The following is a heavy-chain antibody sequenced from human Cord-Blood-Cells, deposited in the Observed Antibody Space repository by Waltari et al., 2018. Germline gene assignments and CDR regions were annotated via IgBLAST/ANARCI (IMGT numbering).Heavy chain of an antibody. CDR3: ARAAYCGGDCYSGRFDY. CDR1: GGTFSSYA. Sequence: QVQLVQSGAEVKKPGSSVKVSCKASGGTFSSYASSCVLKAPGPGLEWMGGIIPIFGTANYAQKFQGRVTITADESTSTAYMELSSLRSEDTAVYYCARAAYCGGDCYSGRFDYWGQGTLVTVSS. CDR2: IIPIFGTA. D-gene: IGHD2-21*01. J-gene: IGHJ4*02. V-gene: IGHV1-69*01.